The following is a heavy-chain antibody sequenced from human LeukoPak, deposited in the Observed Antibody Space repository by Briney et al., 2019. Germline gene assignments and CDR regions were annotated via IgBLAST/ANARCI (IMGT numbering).Heavy chain of an antibody. CDR1: GYTSTDYF. CDR2: INPSGGST. Sequence: ASVKVSCKASGYTSTDYFVHWVRQAPGQGLEWMGIINPSGGSTSFAQKFQGRITLTSDTSTTTVYMELCSLRSVETAVYSCARRGRFFGNSLPLDYWGQGTLVTVSS. D-gene: IGHD4-23*01. J-gene: IGHJ4*02. V-gene: IGHV1-46*03. CDR3: ARRGRFFGNSLPLDY.